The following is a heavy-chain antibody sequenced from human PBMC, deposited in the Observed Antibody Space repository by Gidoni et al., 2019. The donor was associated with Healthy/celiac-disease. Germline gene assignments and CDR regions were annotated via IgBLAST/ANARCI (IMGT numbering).Heavy chain of an antibody. Sequence: EVQLLESGGGLVQPGGSLRLSCAASGFTFSSYAMSWVRQAPGKGLEWVSAISGSGGSTYYADSVKGRFTISRDNSKNTLYLQMNSLRAEDTAVYYCAKDSVVVVVAATAPYYYYGMDVWGQGTTVTVSS. V-gene: IGHV3-23*01. J-gene: IGHJ6*02. CDR3: AKDSVVVVVAATAPYYYYGMDV. CDR2: ISGSGGST. D-gene: IGHD2-15*01. CDR1: GFTFSSYA.